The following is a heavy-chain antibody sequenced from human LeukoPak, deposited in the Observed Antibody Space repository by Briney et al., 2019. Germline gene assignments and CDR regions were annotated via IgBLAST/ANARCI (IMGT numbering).Heavy chain of an antibody. CDR1: GYTLSKLS. CDR3: ARGGWNYYDSSGYLPVDY. D-gene: IGHD3-22*01. Sequence: ASVKVSCKAPGYTLSKLSIHWVRQPSGKGLEWMGAFDPEDGETIYAQEFQGRATMTADESTSTAYMELSSLRSEDTAVYYCARGGWNYYDSSGYLPVDYWGQGTLVTVSS. V-gene: IGHV1-24*01. J-gene: IGHJ4*02. CDR2: FDPEDGET.